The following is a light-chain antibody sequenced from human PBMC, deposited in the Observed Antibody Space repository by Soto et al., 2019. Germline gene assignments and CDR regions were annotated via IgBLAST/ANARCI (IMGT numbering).Light chain of an antibody. J-gene: IGLJ2*01. V-gene: IGLV2-23*02. Sequence: QSALTQPASVSGSPGQSITISCTGTSSDVGRYNLVSWYQHHPGQAPKLMIYEDSQRPLGVSNRFSGSKSGNTASLTISGLQAEDEADYYCCSYAGSSLFVLCGGGTKVTVL. CDR2: EDS. CDR3: CSYAGSSLFVL. CDR1: SSDVGRYNL.